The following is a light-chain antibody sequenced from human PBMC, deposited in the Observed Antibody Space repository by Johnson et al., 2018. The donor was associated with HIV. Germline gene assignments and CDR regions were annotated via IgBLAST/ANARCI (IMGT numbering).Light chain of an antibody. CDR3: GTWDSSLSTYV. Sequence: QSVLTQPPSVSAAPGQKVTISCSGSSSNIGNNYVSWYQHFPGAAPKLLIYENNKRPSGIPDRFSGSKSGTSATLAITGLQTGDEADYYCGTWDSSLSTYVFGTGTKVTVL. V-gene: IGLV1-51*02. CDR2: ENN. J-gene: IGLJ1*01. CDR1: SSNIGNNY.